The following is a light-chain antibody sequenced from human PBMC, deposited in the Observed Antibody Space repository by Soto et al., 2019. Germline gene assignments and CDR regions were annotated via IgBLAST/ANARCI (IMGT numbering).Light chain of an antibody. J-gene: IGKJ3*01. CDR2: GAS. CDR3: RHYYNLPPLT. CDR1: QDIRKY. V-gene: IGKV1-33*01. Sequence: DIQMTQSPSSLSASVGDRVTITCQASQDIRKYLNWYQQKPGRAPKHLIYGASHLETGVPSRFSGSGYGTSFSFTISSLQPDDIATSYCRHYYNLPPLTFGAGTKVAIK.